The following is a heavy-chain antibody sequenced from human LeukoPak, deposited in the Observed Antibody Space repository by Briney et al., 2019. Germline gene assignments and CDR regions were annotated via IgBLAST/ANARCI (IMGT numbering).Heavy chain of an antibody. CDR1: GFTFSSYS. V-gene: IGHV3-21*01. CDR3: ARGTTVTQNFDY. Sequence: GGSLRLSCAASGFTFSSYSMNWVRQAPGKGLEWVSSISSSSSYIYYADSVKGRFTISRDNAKNSLYLQMNSLRAEDTAVYYCARGTTVTQNFDYWGQGTLVTISS. CDR2: ISSSSSYI. D-gene: IGHD4-17*01. J-gene: IGHJ4*02.